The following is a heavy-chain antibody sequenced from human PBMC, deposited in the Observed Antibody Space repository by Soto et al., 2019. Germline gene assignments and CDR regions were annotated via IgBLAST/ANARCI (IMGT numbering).Heavy chain of an antibody. Sequence: GGSLRLSCAASGFTFISYAIIFFRHSPFKWLEWVSAISGSGGSTYYADSVKGRFTISRDNSKNTLYLQMNSLRAEDTAVYYCAKRAGEYSSGPVHYYYGMDVWGQGTTVTVSS. V-gene: IGHV3-23*01. CDR3: AKRAGEYSSGPVHYYYGMDV. D-gene: IGHD6-19*01. J-gene: IGHJ6*02. CDR1: GFTFISYA. CDR2: ISGSGGST.